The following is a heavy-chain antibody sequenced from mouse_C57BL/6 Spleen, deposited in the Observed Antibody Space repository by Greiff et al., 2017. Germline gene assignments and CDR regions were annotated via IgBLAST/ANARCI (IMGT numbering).Heavy chain of an antibody. D-gene: IGHD2-2*01. V-gene: IGHV1-64*01. CDR1: GYTFTSYW. Sequence: QVQLQQPGAELVKPGASVKLSCKASGYTFTSYWIHWVKQRPGQGLEWIGMIHPNSGSTNYNEKFKRKATLTVDKSSSTAYMQLSRLTSGDSAVYYCAREGGGNDDYWGQGTTLTVSS. J-gene: IGHJ2*01. CDR2: IHPNSGST. CDR3: AREGGGNDDY.